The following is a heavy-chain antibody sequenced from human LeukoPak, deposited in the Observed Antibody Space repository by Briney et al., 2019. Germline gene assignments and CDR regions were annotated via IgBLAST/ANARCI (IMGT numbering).Heavy chain of an antibody. CDR2: IIMSCSYT. V-gene: IGHV3-11*05. Sequence: PGGSLRLSCAASGFTFSDYYMSWIRQAPGKGLEWVSYIIMSCSYTNYADSVKGRFTISRDNAKNSLYLQMNSLRAEDTAVYYCAREILYYDILTGYANDAFDIWGQGTMVTVS. CDR1: GFTFSDYY. J-gene: IGHJ3*02. D-gene: IGHD3-9*01. CDR3: AREILYYDILTGYANDAFDI.